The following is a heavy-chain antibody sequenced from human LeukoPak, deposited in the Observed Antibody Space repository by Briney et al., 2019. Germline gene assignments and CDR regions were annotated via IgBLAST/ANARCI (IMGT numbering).Heavy chain of an antibody. CDR3: AGIKGGSTGYYYMDV. J-gene: IGHJ6*03. CDR2: IYHSGST. D-gene: IGHD1-26*01. CDR1: GGSISSGGYY. Sequence: SETLSLTCTVSGGSISSGGYYWSWIRQPPGKGLEWIGYIYHSGSTYYNPSLKSRVTISVDRSKNQFSLKLSSVTAADTAVYYCAGIKGGSTGYYYMDVWGKGTTVTVSS. V-gene: IGHV4-30-2*01.